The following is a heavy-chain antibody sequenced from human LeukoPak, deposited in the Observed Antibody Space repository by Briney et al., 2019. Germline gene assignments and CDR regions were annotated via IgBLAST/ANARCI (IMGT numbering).Heavy chain of an antibody. D-gene: IGHD5-18*01. CDR1: GYTFTSYY. Sequence: ASVKVSCKTSGYTFTSYYIHWVRQAPGQGLEWMGIIYPGGGSTNYAQKFQGRLTMTRDMSTSTVYMELSSLRSEDTAVYYCAKSSRPVTAMAFFDYWGQGTLVTVSS. V-gene: IGHV1-46*01. CDR2: IYPGGGST. CDR3: AKSSRPVTAMAFFDY. J-gene: IGHJ4*02.